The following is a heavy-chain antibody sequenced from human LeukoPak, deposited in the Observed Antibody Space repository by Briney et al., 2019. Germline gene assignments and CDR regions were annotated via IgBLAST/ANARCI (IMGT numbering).Heavy chain of an antibody. CDR1: GYTFTGYY. V-gene: IGHV1-2*06. J-gene: IGHJ4*02. Sequence: ASVKVSCKASGYTFTGYYVHWVRQAPGQGLEWMGRINPNSGGTNYAQKFQGRVTMTRDTSISTAYMELSGLRSDDTAVYYCARVPLNRYCSSTSCYTEDYWGQGTLVTVSS. CDR3: ARVPLNRYCSSTSCYTEDY. D-gene: IGHD2-2*02. CDR2: INPNSGGT.